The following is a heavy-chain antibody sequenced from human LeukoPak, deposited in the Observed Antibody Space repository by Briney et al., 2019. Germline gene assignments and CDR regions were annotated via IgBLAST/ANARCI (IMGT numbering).Heavy chain of an antibody. V-gene: IGHV3-7*01. D-gene: IGHD3-10*01. Sequence: AGGSLRLSCAASGFTFSSYWMSWVRQAPGKGLEWVANIKQDGSEKYYVDSVKGRFTISRDNSKNTLYLQMNSLRAEDTAVYYCAKDFRLLWFGEGWDAFDIWGQGTMVTVSS. CDR1: GFTFSSYW. CDR3: AKDFRLLWFGEGWDAFDI. J-gene: IGHJ3*02. CDR2: IKQDGSEK.